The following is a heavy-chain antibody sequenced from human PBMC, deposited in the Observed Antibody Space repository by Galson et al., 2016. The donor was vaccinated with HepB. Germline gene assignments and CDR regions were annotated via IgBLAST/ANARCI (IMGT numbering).Heavy chain of an antibody. CDR3: AADATTIGTAVDY. CDR1: GFTPSNSA. CDR2: ISYDAKNV. J-gene: IGHJ4*02. D-gene: IGHD3-16*01. Sequence: SLRLSCAASGFTPSNSAMHWVRQAPGKGLAWVAKISYDAKNVYYAESLRGRSAISRDYSKNAPYLEMNSLRGEDTAVYYCAADATTIGTAVDYWGQGTLVTVSS. V-gene: IGHV3-30*03.